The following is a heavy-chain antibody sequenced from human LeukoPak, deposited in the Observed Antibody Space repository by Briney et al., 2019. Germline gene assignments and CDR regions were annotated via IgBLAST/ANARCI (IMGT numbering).Heavy chain of an antibody. D-gene: IGHD2-15*01. Sequence: GWSLRLSCAASGFTVSSSYMYWVRQAPGKGLEWVSFFYRGDSTYYAESVRGRFTISRDNSKNTLYLLMNSLIPEDTAVYYCAREVVSSPSYFDSWGQGTLVPSPQ. J-gene: IGHJ4*02. CDR1: GFTVSSSY. CDR2: FYRGDST. V-gene: IGHV3-53*01. CDR3: AREVVSSPSYFDS.